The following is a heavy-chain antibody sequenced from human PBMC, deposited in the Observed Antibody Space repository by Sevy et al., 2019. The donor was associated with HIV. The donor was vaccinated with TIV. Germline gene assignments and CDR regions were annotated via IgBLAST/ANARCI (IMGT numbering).Heavy chain of an antibody. V-gene: IGHV3-33*08. CDR3: ARGGGDCGGDCYSIDY. Sequence: GESLKISCVASGFTFCSYVMHWVRQAPGKGLEWVALIWYDGTIKYYAGSVKGRFTISRDNSKDTLFLQMNSLTPEDTAVYYCARGGGDCGGDCYSIDYWGQGALVTVSS. CDR2: IWYDGTIK. D-gene: IGHD2-21*02. J-gene: IGHJ4*02. CDR1: GFTFCSYV.